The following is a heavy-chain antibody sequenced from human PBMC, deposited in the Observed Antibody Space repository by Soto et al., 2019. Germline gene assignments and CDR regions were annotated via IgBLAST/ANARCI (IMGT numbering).Heavy chain of an antibody. CDR1: GFTFSSYG. V-gene: IGHV3-33*01. CDR2: IWYDGSNK. J-gene: IGHJ6*02. D-gene: IGHD4-17*01. Sequence: QVQLVESGGGVVQPGRSLRLSCAASGFTFSSYGMHWVRQAPGKGLEWVAVIWYDGSNKYYADSVKSRFTISRDNSKNTLYRQMNSLRAEDTAVYYCATFTVTTVGYYYYYGRDVWGQGTTVTVS. CDR3: ATFTVTTVGYYYYYGRDV.